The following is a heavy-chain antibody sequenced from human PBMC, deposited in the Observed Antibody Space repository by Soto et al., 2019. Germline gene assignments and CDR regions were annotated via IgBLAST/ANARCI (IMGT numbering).Heavy chain of an antibody. Sequence: QVRLQESGPGLVKPSQTLSLTCDVSGVSISENHWSWIRQAPGKGLEWVGYVHFSGITTYNPSLAPRLNISFDMSKSQVYLQLTSVTAADTAVYYCARFGAAAAHDDNWGRGVLVTVSS. CDR3: ARFGAAAAHDDN. V-gene: IGHV4-59*01. D-gene: IGHD6-13*01. CDR1: GVSISENH. J-gene: IGHJ4*01. CDR2: VHFSGIT.